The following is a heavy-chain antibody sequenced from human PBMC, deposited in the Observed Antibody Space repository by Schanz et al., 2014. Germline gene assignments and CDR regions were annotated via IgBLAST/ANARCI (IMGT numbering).Heavy chain of an antibody. J-gene: IGHJ6*02. Sequence: DVRLVESGGGLVQPGGSLRLSCAASGFTFSSYAMTWVRQLAGQGLEWVSYISSVGISKYYADPVKGRFTISRDSAKNSLYLQMNSLRAEDTAVYYCARQRSYFYAMDVWGQGTTVTVSS. CDR1: GFTFSSYA. V-gene: IGHV3-48*04. CDR2: ISSVGISK. CDR3: ARQRSYFYAMDV.